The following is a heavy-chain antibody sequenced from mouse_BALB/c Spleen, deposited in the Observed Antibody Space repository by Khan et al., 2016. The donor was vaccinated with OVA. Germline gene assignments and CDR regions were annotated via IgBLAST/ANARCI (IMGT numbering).Heavy chain of an antibody. J-gene: IGHJ3*01. CDR3: ARGSDEYRFAY. CDR2: ISTYYGAV. D-gene: IGHD2-10*02. CDR1: GYTFTDFA. Sequence: QVQLQQSGTELVKPGVSVKISCKGSGYTFTDFAMHWVKQSPAKSLEWIGVISTYYGAVTYNQKFKGKVTMTVDKSSSTAYMELARLTSEDSAIXYCARGSDEYRFAYWGQGTLVTVSA. V-gene: IGHV1S137*01.